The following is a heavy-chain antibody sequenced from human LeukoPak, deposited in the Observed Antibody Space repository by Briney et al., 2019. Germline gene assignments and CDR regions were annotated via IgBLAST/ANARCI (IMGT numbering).Heavy chain of an antibody. CDR2: IYHSGST. D-gene: IGHD2-2*01. Sequence: PSQTLSLTCTVSGGSISSGGYYWSCIRQPPGKGLEWIGYIYHSGSTLYNPSLKSRVTISVDMSKNQFSLKLSSVTAADTAVYYCARSRVYQLLSHYYYYYYMDVWGKGTTVTVSS. CDR3: ARSRVYQLLSHYYYYYYMDV. CDR1: GGSISSGGYY. V-gene: IGHV4-30-2*01. J-gene: IGHJ6*03.